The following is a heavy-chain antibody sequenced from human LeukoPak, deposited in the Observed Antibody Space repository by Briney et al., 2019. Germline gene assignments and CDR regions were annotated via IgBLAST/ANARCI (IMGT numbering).Heavy chain of an antibody. CDR2: ISGSGGIT. V-gene: IGHV3-23*01. CDR3: AKRNSIADFDY. CDR1: GFTFSRNA. Sequence: GGSLRLSCAASGFTFSRNAMSWVRQAPGKGLEWVSGISGSGGITYYADSVKGRFTISRDNSKNTLYLQMNSLRAEDTAVYYCAKRNSIADFDYWGQGTLVTVSS. D-gene: IGHD6-6*01. J-gene: IGHJ4*02.